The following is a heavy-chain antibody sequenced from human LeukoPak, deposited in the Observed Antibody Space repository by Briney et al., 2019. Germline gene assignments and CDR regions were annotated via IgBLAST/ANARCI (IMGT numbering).Heavy chain of an antibody. J-gene: IGHJ6*02. D-gene: IGHD3-10*01. V-gene: IGHV1-2*02. CDR1: GYTFTGYY. CDR2: INPNSGGT. Sequence: ASVKVSCKASGYTFTGYYMHWVRQAPGQGLEWMGWINPNSGGTNYAQKFQGRVTMTRDTSISTAYTELSRLRSDDTAVYYCARVPARITMVRGVYGMDVWGQGTTVTVSS. CDR3: ARVPARITMVRGVYGMDV.